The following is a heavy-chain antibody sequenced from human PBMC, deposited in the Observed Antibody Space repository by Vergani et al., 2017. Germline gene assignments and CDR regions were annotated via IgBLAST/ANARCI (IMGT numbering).Heavy chain of an antibody. CDR1: GGTFSSYA. CDR3: ARDRDYYDSSGFPGGFGP. Sequence: QMQLVQSGAEVKKPGSSVKVSCKASGGTFSSYAISWVRQAPGQGLEWMGGIIPIFGTANYAQKFQGRVTITADKSTSTAYMELSSLRSEDTAVYYCARDRDYYDSSGFPGGFGPWGQGTLVTVSS. V-gene: IGHV1-69*06. CDR2: IIPIFGTA. D-gene: IGHD3-22*01. J-gene: IGHJ5*02.